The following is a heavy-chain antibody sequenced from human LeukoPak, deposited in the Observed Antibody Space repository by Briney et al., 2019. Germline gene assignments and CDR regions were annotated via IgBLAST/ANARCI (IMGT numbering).Heavy chain of an antibody. CDR3: KVEMATIMTPRVDY. Sequence: GGSLRLSCAASGFTVSGNYMSWVRQAPGKGLEWVSVIYSGGSTYYADSVKGRFTISRDNSKNTLYLQMNSLRAEDTAVYYCKVEMATIMTPRVDYWGQGTLVTVSS. CDR2: IYSGGST. CDR1: GFTVSGNY. J-gene: IGHJ4*02. D-gene: IGHD5-24*01. V-gene: IGHV3-66*01.